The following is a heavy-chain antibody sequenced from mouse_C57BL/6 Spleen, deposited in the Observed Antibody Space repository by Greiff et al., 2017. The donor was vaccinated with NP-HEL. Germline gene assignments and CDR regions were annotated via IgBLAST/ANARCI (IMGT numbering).Heavy chain of an antibody. CDR1: GFSLTSYC. D-gene: IGHD4-1*01. V-gene: IGHV2-2*01. CDR2: IWSDGST. CDR3: ARSGTVYAMDY. Sequence: QVQLQQSGPGLVQPSPSLSITCTVSGFSLTSYCVHWVRQSPGKGLEWLGVIWSDGSTDYNAAFISRLSISKDNSKSQVFFKMNSLQADETAIYYWARSGTVYAMDYWGQGTSVTVSS. J-gene: IGHJ4*01.